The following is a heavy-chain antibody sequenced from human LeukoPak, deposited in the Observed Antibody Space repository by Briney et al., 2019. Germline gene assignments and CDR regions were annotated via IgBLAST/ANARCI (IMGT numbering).Heavy chain of an antibody. Sequence: ASVKVSCKASGYTFTGYYMHWVRQAPGQGLEWMGWINPNSGGTNYAQKFQGWVTMTRDTSISTAYMELGSLRSDDTAVYYCARDRASYYYDSSGYYDYWGQGTLVTVSS. CDR2: INPNSGGT. CDR1: GYTFTGYY. J-gene: IGHJ4*02. CDR3: ARDRASYYYDSSGYYDY. V-gene: IGHV1-2*04. D-gene: IGHD3-22*01.